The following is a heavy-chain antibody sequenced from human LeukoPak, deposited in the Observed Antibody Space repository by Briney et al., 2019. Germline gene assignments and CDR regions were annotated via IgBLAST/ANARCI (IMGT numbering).Heavy chain of an antibody. CDR1: GLTLSSYA. CDR3: AKDFRGIGYFFDY. Sequence: GGSLRLSCAASGLTLSSYAVSWVRQAPGKGLKWVSAISGSGDTSFYADSVRGRFTISRDNSKNTLYLQMNSLSAEDTAVYYCAKDFRGIGYFFDYWGQGTLVTVSS. D-gene: IGHD6-13*01. CDR2: ISGSGDTS. J-gene: IGHJ4*02. V-gene: IGHV3-23*01.